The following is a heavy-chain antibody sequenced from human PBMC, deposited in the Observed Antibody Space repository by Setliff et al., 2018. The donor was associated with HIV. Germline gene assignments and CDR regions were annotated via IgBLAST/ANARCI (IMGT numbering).Heavy chain of an antibody. J-gene: IGHJ3*02. V-gene: IGHV5-51*01. Sequence: PGESLKISCKASGYSFTAFWIGWVRQIPGKGLEWMGIIYPADSDTRYSPSFQGQVTISADKSINTAYLEWSSLDASDTAIYYCARHRPYTNSPPGGPFDMWGQGTGVT. D-gene: IGHD6-6*01. CDR3: ARHRPYTNSPPGGPFDM. CDR1: GYSFTAFW. CDR2: IYPADSDT.